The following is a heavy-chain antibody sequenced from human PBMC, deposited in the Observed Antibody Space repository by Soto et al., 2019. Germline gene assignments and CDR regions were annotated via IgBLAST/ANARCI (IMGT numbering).Heavy chain of an antibody. D-gene: IGHD2-2*01. CDR2: IYYSGST. CDR3: ARHIVVVPAAICNWFDP. CDR1: GGSISSSSYY. V-gene: IGHV4-39*01. Sequence: SETLSLTCTVSGGSISSSSYYWGWIRQPPGKGLEWIGSIYYSGSTYYNPSLKSRVTISVDTPKNQFSLKLSSVTAADTAVYYCARHIVVVPAAICNWFDPWGQGTLVTVSS. J-gene: IGHJ5*02.